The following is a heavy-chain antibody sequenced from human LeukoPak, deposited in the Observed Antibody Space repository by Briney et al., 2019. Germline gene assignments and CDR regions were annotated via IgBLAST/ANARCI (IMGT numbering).Heavy chain of an antibody. J-gene: IGHJ4*02. Sequence: GGSLRLSCAASGFTFSSYAMHWVRQAPGKGLEWVAVISYDGSNKYYADSVKGRFTISRDNSKNTLYLQMNSLRAEDTAVYYCAGGKELLWFGEFNYWGQGTLVTVSS. CDR1: GFTFSSYA. V-gene: IGHV3-30-3*01. D-gene: IGHD3-10*01. CDR3: AGGKELLWFGEFNY. CDR2: ISYDGSNK.